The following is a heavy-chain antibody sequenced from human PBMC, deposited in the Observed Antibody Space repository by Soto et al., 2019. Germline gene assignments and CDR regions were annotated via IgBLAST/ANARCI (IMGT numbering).Heavy chain of an antibody. CDR2: IYPGDSDT. V-gene: IGHV5-51*01. J-gene: IGHJ3*02. CDR1: GYSFTSYW. D-gene: IGHD5-12*01. CDR3: ARSIFLGRDGYNDAFDI. Sequence: GESLKISCKGSGYSFTSYWIGWVRQMPGKGLEWMGIIYPGDSDTRYSQSFQGQVTISADKSISPAYLQWSSLKASDTAMYYCARSIFLGRDGYNDAFDIWGQGTMVTVSS.